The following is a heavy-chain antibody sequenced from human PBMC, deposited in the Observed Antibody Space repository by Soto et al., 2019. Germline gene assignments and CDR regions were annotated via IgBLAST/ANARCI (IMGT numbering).Heavy chain of an antibody. Sequence: EVQLLESGGNLVQPGGSLRLSCVASGCNYDNNDMTWVRQAPGKGPEWVSTISGSGFTSYADSVKGRFTISRDNSKNMLYLQMNSLRVEDTALYYCVKNRGNYDGWGQGTLVTVSS. D-gene: IGHD3-16*01. CDR3: VKNRGNYDG. V-gene: IGHV3-23*01. CDR2: ISGSGFT. CDR1: GCNYDNND. J-gene: IGHJ4*02.